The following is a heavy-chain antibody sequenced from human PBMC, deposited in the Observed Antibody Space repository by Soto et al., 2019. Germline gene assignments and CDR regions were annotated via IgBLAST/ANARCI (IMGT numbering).Heavy chain of an antibody. Sequence: QITLKESGPTLVKPTQTLTLTCTFSGFSLSTSGVGVGWIRQPPGKALEWLALIYWDDDKRYSPSLKSRLTTTKDTSKNQVVLTMTNMDPVDTATYYCAHIGSMAGTGYFDYWGQGTLVTVSS. V-gene: IGHV2-5*02. CDR3: AHIGSMAGTGYFDY. D-gene: IGHD6-19*01. CDR2: IYWDDDK. J-gene: IGHJ4*02. CDR1: GFSLSTSGVG.